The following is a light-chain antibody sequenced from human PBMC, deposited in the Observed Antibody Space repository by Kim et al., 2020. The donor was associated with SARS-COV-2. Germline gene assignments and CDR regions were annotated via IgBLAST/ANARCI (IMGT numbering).Light chain of an antibody. V-gene: IGLV1-44*01. CDR1: SSNVGSNT. J-gene: IGLJ3*02. CDR3: ATWDDRLDVLM. Sequence: GQRVTISCFGGSSNVGSNTVNWYQQFPGTAPKFLIDSNDRRPSGVSDRVSSSKSGTSASLAISGLQSEDETDYYCATWDDRLDVLMFGGGTKVTVL. CDR2: SND.